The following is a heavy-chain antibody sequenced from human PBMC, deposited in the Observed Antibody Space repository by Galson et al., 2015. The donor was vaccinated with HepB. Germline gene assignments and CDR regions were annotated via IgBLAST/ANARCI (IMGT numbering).Heavy chain of an antibody. CDR2: ISSDGTNK. J-gene: IGHJ6*02. V-gene: IGHV3-30*18. CDR3: AKDRIAVGGPGYYHYYGLDV. D-gene: IGHD6-19*01. CDR1: GFTFSGYG. Sequence: SLRLSCAASGFTFSGYGMHWVRQAPGKGLEWVAVISSDGTNKYSSDSVKGRFTISRDNSKNTLYLQMNSLRAEDTAVYYCAKDRIAVGGPGYYHYYGLDVWGQGTTVTVS.